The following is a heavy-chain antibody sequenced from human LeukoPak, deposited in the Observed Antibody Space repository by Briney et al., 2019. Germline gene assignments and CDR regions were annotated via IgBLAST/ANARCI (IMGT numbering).Heavy chain of an antibody. J-gene: IGHJ3*02. CDR3: ARLALPATVGAFHI. Sequence: SETLSLTCTVSGGSTTSYYWSWIRQPAGKGLEYIGRINTSGSTNYNPSLKSRVTMSVDTSKNQFSLKLSSVTAADTAVHFCARLALPATVGAFHIWGQGTMVSVSS. CDR2: INTSGST. D-gene: IGHD1-7*01. V-gene: IGHV4-4*07. CDR1: GGSTTSYY.